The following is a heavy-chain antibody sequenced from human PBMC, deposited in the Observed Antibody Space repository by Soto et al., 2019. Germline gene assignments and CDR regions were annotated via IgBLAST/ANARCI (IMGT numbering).Heavy chain of an antibody. CDR3: ARDRQSGY. D-gene: IGHD6-25*01. CDR1: GYTFTSYG. V-gene: IGHV1-18*01. Sequence: EASVKVSCKASGYTFTSYGITWVRQAPGQGLEWMGWISPYNGNTIYAQNLQGRVTMTTDTSTSTAYMELRSLRSDDTAVYYCARDRQSGYWGQGTLVTVSS. J-gene: IGHJ4*02. CDR2: ISPYNGNT.